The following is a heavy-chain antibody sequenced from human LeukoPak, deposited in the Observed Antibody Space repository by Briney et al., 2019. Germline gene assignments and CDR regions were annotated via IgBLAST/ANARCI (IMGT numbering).Heavy chain of an antibody. CDR3: ARAPAPPLIVVVRRNLVSYAFDI. J-gene: IGHJ3*02. CDR2: IYYSGST. Sequence: SQTLSLTCTVSGGSISSGDYYWSWIRQPPGKGLEWIGYIYYSGSTYYHPSLKSRVTISVDTSKNQFSLKLSSVTAADTAVYYCARAPAPPLIVVVRRNLVSYAFDIWGQGTMVTVSS. D-gene: IGHD3-22*01. V-gene: IGHV4-30-4*08. CDR1: GGSISSGDYY.